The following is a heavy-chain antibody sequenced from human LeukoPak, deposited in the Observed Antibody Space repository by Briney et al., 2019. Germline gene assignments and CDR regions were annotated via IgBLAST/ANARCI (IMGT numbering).Heavy chain of an antibody. J-gene: IGHJ4*02. CDR1: GGSISSHY. CDR2: IYYSGST. V-gene: IGHV4-59*08. D-gene: IGHD6-13*01. CDR3: ARLRSSWYFFDY. Sequence: SETLSLTCTVSGGSISSHYWSWIRQPPGKGLEWIGYIYYSGSTNYNPSLKSRVTISVDTSKNQFSLELSSVTAADTAVYYCARLRSSWYFFDYWGQGTLVTVSS.